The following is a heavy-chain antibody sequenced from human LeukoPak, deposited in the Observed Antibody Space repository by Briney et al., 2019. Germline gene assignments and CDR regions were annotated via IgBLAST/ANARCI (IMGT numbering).Heavy chain of an antibody. J-gene: IGHJ4*02. V-gene: IGHV1-2*02. CDR3: AAQRGSYLWGADFDY. D-gene: IGHD3-16*01. Sequence: ASVKVSCKASGYIFTDYHMHWVRQAPGQGREWMGWINPNSGDTKYAQKFQGRVTMTRDTSISTAYVELSRLRSDDTGVYYCAAQRGSYLWGADFDYWGQGTLVTVSS. CDR2: INPNSGDT. CDR1: GYIFTDYH.